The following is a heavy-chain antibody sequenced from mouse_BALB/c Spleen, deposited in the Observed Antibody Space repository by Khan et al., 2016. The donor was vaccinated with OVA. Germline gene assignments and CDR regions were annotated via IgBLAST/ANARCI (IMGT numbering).Heavy chain of an antibody. CDR2: INPSTGYT. CDR1: GYTFINYW. CDR3: ARRGLRWDFDY. Sequence: QVQLQQSGAELAKPWASVKMSCKASGYTFINYWILWIKQRPGQGLEWLVYINPSTGYTEYNQNFKDKATLTEDKSSSTAYMQLSSLTSEDSYVYYSARRGLRWDFDYWGQGTTLTVSS. V-gene: IGHV1-7*01. J-gene: IGHJ2*01. D-gene: IGHD1-1*01.